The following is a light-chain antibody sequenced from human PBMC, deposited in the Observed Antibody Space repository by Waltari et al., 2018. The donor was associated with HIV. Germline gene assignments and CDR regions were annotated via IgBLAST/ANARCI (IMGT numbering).Light chain of an antibody. J-gene: IGLJ1*01. V-gene: IGLV1-44*01. CDR2: GDN. CDR3: AACDARSHEYL. CDR1: NSNVVSAV. Sequence: SVLTHPHSSSGTPGHSVLISCSGSNSNVVSAVINWYQQLPRTAPKLLIYGDNERRSGVPDRLSGSTSGASASRAISDLQDEDEAEYYCAACDARSHEYLFGTGTKVTVL.